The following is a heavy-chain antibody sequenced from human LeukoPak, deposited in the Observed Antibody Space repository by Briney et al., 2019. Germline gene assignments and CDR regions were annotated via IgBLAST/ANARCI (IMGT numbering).Heavy chain of an antibody. CDR3: ARAGDSGYEDYALDY. CDR2: ISVYNGNT. CDR1: SYTFSSYG. Sequence: ASVKVSCKASSYTFSSYGISWVRQAPGQGLEWMGWISVYNGNTKYAQNFQGRVTMTTDTSTSTAYMELRSLRSDDTAVYYCARAGDSGYEDYALDYWGQGTPVTVSS. V-gene: IGHV1-18*01. J-gene: IGHJ4*02. D-gene: IGHD5-12*01.